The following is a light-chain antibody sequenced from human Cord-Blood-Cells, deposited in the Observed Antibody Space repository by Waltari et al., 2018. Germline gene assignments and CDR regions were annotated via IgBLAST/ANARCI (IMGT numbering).Light chain of an antibody. CDR1: QSVLYSSNNKNY. CDR2: WAS. CDR3: QQYNNSPWT. V-gene: IGKV4-1*01. J-gene: IGKJ1*01. Sequence: DIVMTQSPDSLPLSLGERATINCKSSQSVLYSSNNKNYLAWYQQKPGQPPKLLIYWASTRESGVPDRFSGSGSGTDFTLTISSLQAEDVAVYYCQQYNNSPWTFGQGTKVEIK.